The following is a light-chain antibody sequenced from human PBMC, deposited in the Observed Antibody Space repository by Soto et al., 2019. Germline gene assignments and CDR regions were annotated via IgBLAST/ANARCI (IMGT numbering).Light chain of an antibody. J-gene: IGLJ2*01. CDR3: SSYTSSSTSPVG. V-gene: IGLV2-14*01. CDR1: SSDVGGYNY. CDR2: DVS. Sequence: QSVLTQPASVSGSPGQSITISCTGTSSDVGGYNYVSWYQQHPGKAPKLMIYDVSNRPSGVSNRFSGSKSGNTASLTISGLQAEDEADYYCSSYTSSSTSPVGFGGGTKVTVL.